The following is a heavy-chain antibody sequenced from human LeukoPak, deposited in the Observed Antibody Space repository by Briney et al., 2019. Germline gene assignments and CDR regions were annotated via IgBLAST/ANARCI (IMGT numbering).Heavy chain of an antibody. CDR2: ISADNGNT. D-gene: IGHD3-9*01. CDR1: GYTFTSYG. CDR3: ARDTPGIRYFDWLEAPDY. Sequence: GASVKVSCKASGYTFTSYGISWVRQAPGQGLEWMGWISADNGNTNYAQKLQGRVTMTTDTSTSTAYMELRSLRSDDTAVYYCARDTPGIRYFDWLEAPDYWGQGTLVTVSS. J-gene: IGHJ4*02. V-gene: IGHV1-18*04.